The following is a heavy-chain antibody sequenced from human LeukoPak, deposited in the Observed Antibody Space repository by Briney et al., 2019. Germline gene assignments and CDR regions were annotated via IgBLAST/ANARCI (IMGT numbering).Heavy chain of an antibody. D-gene: IGHD3-16*01. CDR1: GYTFTAYY. CDR2: VRPGDNRM. CDR3: VREKSGGTYDY. V-gene: IGHV1-46*01. Sequence: GASVKVSCKASGYTFTAYYIQWVRQAPGQGPEWMGTVRPGDNRMSYAQKFQGRVTMTRDMSTTTGYMELSSLRSEATAVYYCVREKSGGTYDYWGQGTLVTVSS. J-gene: IGHJ4*02.